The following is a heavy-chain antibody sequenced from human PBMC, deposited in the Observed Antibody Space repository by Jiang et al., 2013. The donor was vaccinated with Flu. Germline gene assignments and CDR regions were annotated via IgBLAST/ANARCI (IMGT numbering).Heavy chain of an antibody. V-gene: IGHV4-59*01. CDR1: GVSISSYF. D-gene: IGHD5-24*01. CDR2: IYSSGTT. J-gene: IGHJ4*02. CDR3: ARRDGDY. Sequence: TLSLTCTVSGVSISSYFWTWIRQPPGKGLEWIGYIYSSGTTNYNPSLKSRVTMSVDTSKNQLSLKLNSVTAADTAVYYCARRDGDYWGQGTLVTVSS.